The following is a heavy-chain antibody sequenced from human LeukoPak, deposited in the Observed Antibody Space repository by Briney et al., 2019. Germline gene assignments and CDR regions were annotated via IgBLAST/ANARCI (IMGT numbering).Heavy chain of an antibody. CDR1: GGSISSGGYY. CDR2: IYHSGST. CDR3: ARGGDYPRGTSDY. D-gene: IGHD4-17*01. V-gene: IGHV4-30-2*01. Sequence: SQTLSLTCTVSGGSISSGGYYWSWIRQPPGKGLEWIGYIYHSGSTYYNPSLKSRVTISVDRSKNQFSLKLSSVTAADTAVYYCARGGDYPRGTSDYWGQGTLVTVSS. J-gene: IGHJ4*02.